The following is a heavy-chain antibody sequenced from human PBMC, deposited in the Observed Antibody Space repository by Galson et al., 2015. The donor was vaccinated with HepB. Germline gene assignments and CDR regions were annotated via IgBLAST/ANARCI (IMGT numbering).Heavy chain of an antibody. CDR3: ARDWCDILTGYPFDAFDI. CDR2: IKQDGSEK. V-gene: IGHV3-7*03. D-gene: IGHD3-9*01. J-gene: IGHJ3*02. CDR1: GFTFSSYW. Sequence: SLRLSCAASGFTFSSYWMSWVRQAPGKGLEWVANIKQDGSEKYYVDSVKGRFTISRDNAKNSLYLQMNSLRAEDTAVYYCARDWCDILTGYPFDAFDIWGQGTMVTVSS.